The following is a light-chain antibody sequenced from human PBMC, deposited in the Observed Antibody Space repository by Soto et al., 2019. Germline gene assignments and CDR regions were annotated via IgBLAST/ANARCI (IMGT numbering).Light chain of an antibody. J-gene: IGKJ1*01. CDR2: AAS. Sequence: AIRMTQSPSSLSASTGDRVTISCRASQGISSYLAWYQKKPGKAPKLLIYAASTLQSGVPSRFSGSGSGTDFTLTISCLQSEDFATHYCQQYYIYPRAFGQGTKVEIK. V-gene: IGKV1-8*01. CDR1: QGISSY. CDR3: QQYYIYPRA.